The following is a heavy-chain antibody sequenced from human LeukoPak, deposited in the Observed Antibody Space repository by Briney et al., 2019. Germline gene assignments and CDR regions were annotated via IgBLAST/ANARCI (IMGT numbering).Heavy chain of an antibody. Sequence: PSETLSLTCTVSGGSISSYYWSWIRQPPGKGLEWIGEINYSGSTNYNPSLKSRVTISVDTSKNQFSLKLSSVTAADTAVYYCARSSAYSGSYYPYDAFDIWGQGTMVTVSS. CDR1: GGSISSYY. CDR2: INYSGST. D-gene: IGHD1-26*01. J-gene: IGHJ3*02. V-gene: IGHV4-34*01. CDR3: ARSSAYSGSYYPYDAFDI.